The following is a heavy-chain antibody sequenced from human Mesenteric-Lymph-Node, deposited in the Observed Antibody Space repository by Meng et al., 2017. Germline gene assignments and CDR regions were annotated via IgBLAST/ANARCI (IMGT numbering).Heavy chain of an antibody. CDR2: TYYRSKWYN. V-gene: IGHV6-1*01. Sequence: QVQLQQSGPGLVKPSQTIPLTCAISRDRVSSKSAAWSWIRQSPSRGLEWLGRTYYRSKWYNDYAVSVKSRISINPDTSKNQFSLRLNSVTPEDTAVYYCASTENHFWGQGTLVTVSS. CDR1: RDRVSSKSAA. J-gene: IGHJ4*02. D-gene: IGHD1-26*01. CDR3: ASTENHF.